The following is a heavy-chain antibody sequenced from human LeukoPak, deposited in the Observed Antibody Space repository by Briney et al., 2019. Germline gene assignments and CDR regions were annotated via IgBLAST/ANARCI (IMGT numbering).Heavy chain of an antibody. CDR2: INPNRGGT. Sequence: ASVKVSCEASGYTFSGYKIHWGRQAPGQRLEWMGWINPNRGGTNYAQKFQGRVNMTRDTSLKTAYMEMSRLSSDDTAVYYCARDPHYDDTSVYQNAFDIWGQGTMVTVSS. CDR1: GYTFSGYK. J-gene: IGHJ3*02. D-gene: IGHD3-22*01. CDR3: ARDPHYDDTSVYQNAFDI. V-gene: IGHV1-2*02.